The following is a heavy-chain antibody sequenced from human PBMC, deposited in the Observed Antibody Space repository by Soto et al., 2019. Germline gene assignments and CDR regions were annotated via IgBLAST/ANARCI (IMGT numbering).Heavy chain of an antibody. V-gene: IGHV1-2*02. D-gene: IGHD2-2*01. CDR3: ARDTKIPANAIHDGR. J-gene: IGHJ4*02. CDR1: GYTFTDYF. CDR2: INPNSGGT. Sequence: VEMVQSGAEVKKPGASVKVSCKASGYTFTDYFIHWVRQAPGQGLEWMGWINPNSGGTNYAKKFQGRVTRTRDTSITTVYMDLSRLRSDDTATYYCARDTKIPANAIHDGRWGQGTLVTVSS.